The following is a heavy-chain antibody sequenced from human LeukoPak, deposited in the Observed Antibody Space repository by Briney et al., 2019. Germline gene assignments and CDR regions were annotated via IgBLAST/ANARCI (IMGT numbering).Heavy chain of an antibody. D-gene: IGHD2-2*01. J-gene: IGHJ4*02. CDR2: IRYDGSNK. V-gene: IGHV3-30*02. CDR1: GFTFSSYG. Sequence: GGSLRLSCAASGFTFSSYGMHWVRQAPGKGLEWVAFIRYDGSNKYYADSVKGRFTISRDNSKNTLYLQMNSLRAEDTAVYYCAKDRGGSSTSWGFDYWGQGTLVTVSS. CDR3: AKDRGGSSTSWGFDY.